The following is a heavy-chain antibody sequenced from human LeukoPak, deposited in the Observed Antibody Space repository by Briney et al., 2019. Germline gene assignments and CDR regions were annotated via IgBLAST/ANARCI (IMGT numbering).Heavy chain of an antibody. Sequence: GGSLRLSCAASRFTFSSYAMHWVRQAPGRGLHWVAAISYDGTNKYYADSVKGRFTISRDNSKNTLYLQMNSLRADDTAVFYCARGHPRPRVIAVAGNFDSWGQGTLVTVSS. D-gene: IGHD6-19*01. J-gene: IGHJ4*02. CDR3: ARGHPRPRVIAVAGNFDS. CDR2: ISYDGTNK. CDR1: RFTFSSYA. V-gene: IGHV3-30-3*01.